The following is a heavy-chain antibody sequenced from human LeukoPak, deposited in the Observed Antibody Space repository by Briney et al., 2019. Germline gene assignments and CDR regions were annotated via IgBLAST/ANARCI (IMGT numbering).Heavy chain of an antibody. V-gene: IGHV4-4*07. J-gene: IGHJ5*02. CDR3: AREDLKLPHNWFDP. CDR1: GGSTSPYF. Sequence: SETVSLTCTVSGGSTSPYFWSWIRQPAGKGLEWIGRITSAGDTVYNPSLRGRVTMSLDTSKNQFSLILNSVTASDTALYYCAREDLKLPHNWFDPWGQSTLVTVSS. CDR2: ITSAGDT.